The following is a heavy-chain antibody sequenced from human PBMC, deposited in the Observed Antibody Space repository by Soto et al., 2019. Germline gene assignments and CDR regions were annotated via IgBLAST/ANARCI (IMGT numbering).Heavy chain of an antibody. D-gene: IGHD4-4*01. V-gene: IGHV3-33*01. CDR3: ARDLLSTTVTLTYYFDY. Sequence: PGGSLRLSCAASGFTFSNYGMHWVRQAPGKGLEWVAVIWYDGSNKYYADSVKGRFTISRDNSKNTLYLQMNSLRTEDTAVYYCARDLLSTTVTLTYYFDYWGQGTLVTVS. J-gene: IGHJ4*02. CDR1: GFTFSNYG. CDR2: IWYDGSNK.